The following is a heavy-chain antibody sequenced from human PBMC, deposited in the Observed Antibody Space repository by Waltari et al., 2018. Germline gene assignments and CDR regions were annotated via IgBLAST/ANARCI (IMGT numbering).Heavy chain of an antibody. CDR3: ATCSSYYYYYMDV. CDR2: IYYSGST. D-gene: IGHD6-6*01. CDR1: GGSISSYY. V-gene: IGHV4-59*01. Sequence: QVQLQESGPGLVKPSETLSLTCTVSGGSISSYYCSWIRQPPGKGLEWIGYIYYSGSTNYNPSLKSRVTISVDTSKNQFSLKLSSVTAADTAVYYCATCSSYYYYYMDVWGKGTTVTISS. J-gene: IGHJ6*03.